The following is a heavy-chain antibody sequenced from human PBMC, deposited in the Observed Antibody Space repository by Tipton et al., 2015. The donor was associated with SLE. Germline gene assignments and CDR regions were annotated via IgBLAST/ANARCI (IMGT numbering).Heavy chain of an antibody. Sequence: SLRLSCAASGFTFSSYAMHWVRQAPGKGLEWVAVISYDGSNKYYADSVKGRFTISRDNAKNSLYLQMNSLRAEDTAVYYCARDRGAGYSSSWSQGAFDIWGQGTMVTVSS. J-gene: IGHJ3*02. CDR3: ARDRGAGYSSSWSQGAFDI. V-gene: IGHV3-30-3*01. D-gene: IGHD6-13*01. CDR2: ISYDGSNK. CDR1: GFTFSSYA.